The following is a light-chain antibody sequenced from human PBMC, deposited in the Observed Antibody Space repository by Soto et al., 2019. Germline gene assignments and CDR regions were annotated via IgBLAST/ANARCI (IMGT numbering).Light chain of an antibody. J-gene: IGLJ1*01. V-gene: IGLV2-11*01. CDR3: CSHAGTYIYV. CDR1: SSDVGGYNY. Sequence: QSALTQPRSVSGSPGKSVTISCTGTSSDVGGYNYVSWYQQHPGKAPKLMIYDVSKRPSGVPDRFSGFKSGNTASLTISGLQAEDEADYSCCSHAGTYIYVFGTGTKVTVL. CDR2: DVS.